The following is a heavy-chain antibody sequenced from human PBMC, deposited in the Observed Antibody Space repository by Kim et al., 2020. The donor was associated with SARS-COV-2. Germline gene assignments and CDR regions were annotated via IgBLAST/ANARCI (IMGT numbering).Heavy chain of an antibody. D-gene: IGHD4-17*01. J-gene: IGHJ6*02. Sequence: GGSLRLSCAASGFTFDDYAMHWVRQAPGKGLEWVSLISGDGGSTYYADSVKGRFTISRDNSKNSLYLQMNSLRTEDTALYYCAKDMAGHGDYPLYYYYYGMDVWGQGTTVTVSS. CDR1: GFTFDDYA. CDR2: ISGDGGST. CDR3: AKDMAGHGDYPLYYYYYGMDV. V-gene: IGHV3-43*02.